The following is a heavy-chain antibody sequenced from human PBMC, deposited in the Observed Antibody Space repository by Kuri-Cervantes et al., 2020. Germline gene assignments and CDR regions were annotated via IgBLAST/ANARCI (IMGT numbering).Heavy chain of an antibody. D-gene: IGHD2-2*01. Sequence: GSLRLSCAVYGGSFSGYYWSWIRQPPGKGLEWIGKINHSGSSNYNPSLKSRVTISVDTSKNQFSLKLSSVTAADTAVYYCARTGYCSSTSCYVRAYYYYYMDVWGKGTTVTVSS. V-gene: IGHV4-34*01. CDR3: ARTGYCSSTSCYVRAYYYYYMDV. CDR1: GGSFSGYY. J-gene: IGHJ6*03. CDR2: INHSGSS.